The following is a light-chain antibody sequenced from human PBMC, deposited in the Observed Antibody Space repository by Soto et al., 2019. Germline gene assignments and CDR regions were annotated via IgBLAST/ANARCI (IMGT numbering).Light chain of an antibody. CDR2: DAS. V-gene: IGKV1-5*01. CDR3: QKYNSYSWT. J-gene: IGKJ1*01. CDR1: QCISSW. Sequence: DIQMAQSPCSLSASVGDGVTITWRASQCISSWLAWYQQKSGKAPKLLIYDASSLESGVPSRFSGSGSGTAFTLTISSLQPDDFATYYCQKYNSYSWTFGQGTKVDIK.